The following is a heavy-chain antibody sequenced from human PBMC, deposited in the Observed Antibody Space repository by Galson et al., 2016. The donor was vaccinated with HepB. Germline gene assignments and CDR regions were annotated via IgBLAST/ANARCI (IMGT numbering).Heavy chain of an antibody. V-gene: IGHV1-2*06. J-gene: IGHJ4*02. Sequence: SVKVSCKASGYMFTGYYMHWVRQAPGQGLEWMGRINPNNGDTVYSQRFQGRLTMTSDTSLSTAYMELIRLRSDDTAVYYCARDVFHRNDYWGQGTLVTV. D-gene: IGHD3-16*01. CDR1: GYMFTGYY. CDR3: ARDVFHRNDY. CDR2: INPNNGDT.